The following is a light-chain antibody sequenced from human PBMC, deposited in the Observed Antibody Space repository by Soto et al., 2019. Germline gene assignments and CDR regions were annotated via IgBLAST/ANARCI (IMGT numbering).Light chain of an antibody. CDR1: QSVGRN. CDR3: KLNNEWPYT. CDR2: GTS. J-gene: IGKJ2*01. V-gene: IGKV3-15*01. Sequence: EIVMTQSPVALSVSPGESAALSCRASQSVGRNFAWYQQRPGQAPRVLIYGTSTRATGVPARFSGSGSGTDFTLTIGSLQSEEFAVYYCKLNNEWPYTLGQGTRLKIK.